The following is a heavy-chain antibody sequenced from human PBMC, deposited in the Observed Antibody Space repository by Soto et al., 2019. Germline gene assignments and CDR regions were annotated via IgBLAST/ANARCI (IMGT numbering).Heavy chain of an antibody. CDR1: GFTFSIYN. CDR2: ISSPGTTR. CDR3: ARTGCSGGSCDETPNHAYDI. J-gene: IGHJ3*02. Sequence: GGSLRLSCVGSGFTFSIYNMNWVRQAPGKGPEWVSFISSPGTTRYYADSVRGRFAISRDNAKNSLYLQMNTLRAEDTAVYYGARTGCSGGSCDETPNHAYDIWGLGTMVTVSS. V-gene: IGHV3-48*01. D-gene: IGHD2-15*01.